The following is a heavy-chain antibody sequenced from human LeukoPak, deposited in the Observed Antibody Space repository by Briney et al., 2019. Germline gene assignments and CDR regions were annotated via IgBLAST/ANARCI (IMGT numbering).Heavy chain of an antibody. J-gene: IGHJ4*02. V-gene: IGHV4-34*01. Sequence: SETLSLTCAVYGGSFSGYYWSWIRQPPGKGLEGIGEINHSGSTNYNPSLKSRVTISVDTSKNQFSLKLSSVTAADTAVYYCARGRGKIVDTNKARLDYWGQGTLVTVSS. CDR3: ARGRGKIVDTNKARLDY. CDR1: GGSFSGYY. CDR2: INHSGST. D-gene: IGHD5-12*01.